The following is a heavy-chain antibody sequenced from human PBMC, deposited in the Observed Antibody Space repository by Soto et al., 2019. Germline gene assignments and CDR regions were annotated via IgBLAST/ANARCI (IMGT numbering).Heavy chain of an antibody. J-gene: IGHJ4*02. D-gene: IGHD3-16*01. CDR1: GFSLSGHW. Sequence: EVQLVESGGGLVQPGGSLRLSCAASGFSLSGHWMHWVRQAPGKGLVWVSRINNDGSVTVYADSVKGRFTISRDNDKNTLYLQMHSLRGEDTAVYYCTRGLRGPNYWGQGTLVTVSS. CDR2: INNDGSVT. CDR3: TRGLRGPNY. V-gene: IGHV3-74*01.